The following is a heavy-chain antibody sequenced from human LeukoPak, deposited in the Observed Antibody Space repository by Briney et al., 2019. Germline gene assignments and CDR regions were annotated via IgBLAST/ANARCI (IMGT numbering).Heavy chain of an antibody. CDR1: GFTFSSYG. J-gene: IGHJ4*02. D-gene: IGHD6-13*01. CDR3: AKDVTSGSSWPETPFDY. V-gene: IGHV3-30*02. Sequence: GVSLRLSCAASGFTFSSYGMHWVRQDPGKGLEWVAFIRYDGSNKYYADSVKGRFTISRANSKNTLYLQMNSLRAEDTAVYYCAKDVTSGSSWPETPFDYWGQGTLVTVSS. CDR2: IRYDGSNK.